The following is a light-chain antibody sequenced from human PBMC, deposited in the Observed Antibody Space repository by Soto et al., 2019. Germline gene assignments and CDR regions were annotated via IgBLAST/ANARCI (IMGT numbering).Light chain of an antibody. Sequence: EIVLTQSPGTLSLSPGERATLSCRASQSLTTSYLAWYQQKPGQAPRLLIYGASSRATGIADRFSGSGSGTDVTLTISRLEPEDFAVYYGQQYEMSRPSYTFGQGTKLEIK. V-gene: IGKV3-20*01. J-gene: IGKJ2*01. CDR2: GAS. CDR3: QQYEMSRPSYT. CDR1: QSLTTSY.